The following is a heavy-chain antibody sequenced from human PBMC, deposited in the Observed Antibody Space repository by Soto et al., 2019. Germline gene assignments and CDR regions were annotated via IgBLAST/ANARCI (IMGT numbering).Heavy chain of an antibody. Sequence: QLQLQESGPGLVKPSETLSLTCTVSGGSISSSSYYWGWIRQPPGKGLEWIGSIYYSGSTYSNPSLKSRVTISVDTSKNQFSLKLSSVTAADTAVYYCARSAIVRGSYSGYSYWGQGTLVTVSS. CDR3: ARSAIVRGSYSGYSY. V-gene: IGHV4-39*01. D-gene: IGHD1-26*01. CDR1: GGSISSSSYY. J-gene: IGHJ4*02. CDR2: IYYSGST.